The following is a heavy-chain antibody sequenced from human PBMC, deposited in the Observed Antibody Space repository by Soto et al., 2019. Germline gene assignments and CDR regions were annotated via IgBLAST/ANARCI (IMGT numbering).Heavy chain of an antibody. Sequence: SATLSLTCTVSGGSNSSSSYYWGWIRPPPGTGLEWIGSIYYSGSTYYNPSLKSRVTISVDTSKNQFSLKLSSVTAADTAVYYCASPYVRRVATTPNYYYYGMDVWGQGTTVT. J-gene: IGHJ6*02. CDR3: ASPYVRRVATTPNYYYYGMDV. CDR2: IYYSGST. CDR1: GGSNSSSSYY. D-gene: IGHD5-12*01. V-gene: IGHV4-39*01.